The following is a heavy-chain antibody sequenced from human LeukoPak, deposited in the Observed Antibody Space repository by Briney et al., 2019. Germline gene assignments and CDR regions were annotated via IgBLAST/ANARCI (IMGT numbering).Heavy chain of an antibody. J-gene: IGHJ4*02. CDR2: INHRGST. CDR1: GGSFSGYY. Sequence: SETLSLTCAVYGGSFSGYYWSWIRQPPGKGLEWIGEINHRGSTNYNPSLKSRVTISVDTSKNQFSLKLRPVTAADTAVYYCARGGAAAAGKELDYWGQGTLVTISS. V-gene: IGHV4-34*01. CDR3: ARGGAAAAGKELDY. D-gene: IGHD6-13*01.